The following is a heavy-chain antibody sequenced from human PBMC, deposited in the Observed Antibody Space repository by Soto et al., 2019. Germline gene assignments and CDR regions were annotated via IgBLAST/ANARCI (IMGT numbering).Heavy chain of an antibody. CDR3: ASPFNMGSSSSWLTYDY. V-gene: IGHV5-51*01. J-gene: IGHJ4*02. Sequence: PGESLKISCKGSGYSFTSYWIGWVRQMPGKGLEWMGIIYPGDSDTRYSPSFQGQVTISADKSISTAYLQWSSLKASDTAMYYCASPFNMGSSSSWLTYDYWGQGTLVTVSS. CDR1: GYSFTSYW. D-gene: IGHD6-13*01. CDR2: IYPGDSDT.